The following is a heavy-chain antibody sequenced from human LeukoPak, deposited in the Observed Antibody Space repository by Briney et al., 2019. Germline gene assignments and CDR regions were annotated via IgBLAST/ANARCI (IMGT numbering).Heavy chain of an antibody. CDR3: ARVDGHFDS. V-gene: IGHV1-8*01. Sequence: ASVKVSCKASGYTFTSFDIHWARQATGQGFEWMGWMNPNSGDTGFAQKFQGRITMTRDTSISMAYMELSSLTSDDAAVYYCARVDGHFDSWGQGTLVTVSS. CDR1: GYTFTSFD. J-gene: IGHJ5*01. CDR2: MNPNSGDT.